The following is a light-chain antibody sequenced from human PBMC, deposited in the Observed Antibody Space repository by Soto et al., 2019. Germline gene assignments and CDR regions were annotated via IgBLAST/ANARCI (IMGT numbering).Light chain of an antibody. V-gene: IGKV4-1*01. J-gene: IGKJ1*01. CDR2: WAS. CDR1: QTALDSSNNKDY. Sequence: DIVMTQSPDSLAVSLGGRAPINCKYSQTALDSSNNKDYLTWYQQKPGQPPKLLIYWASTREFGVPDRFSGSGSGTDFTLTISSLQAEDVAVYYCQQYYSTPRTFGHGTKVDIK. CDR3: QQYYSTPRT.